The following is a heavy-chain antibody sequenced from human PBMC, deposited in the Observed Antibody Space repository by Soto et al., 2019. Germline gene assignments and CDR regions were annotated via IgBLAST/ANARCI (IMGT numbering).Heavy chain of an antibody. Sequence: SETLSLTCSFSGDSVTSHYLTWIRQPPGKGLEWIGYIYYSGSTNYNPSLKSRVTISVDTSKNQFSLKLSSVTAADTAVYYCARLPVDYDFWSCYSQAYYYYMDVWGKGTTVTVSS. CDR1: GDSVTSHY. CDR2: IYYSGST. D-gene: IGHD3-3*01. V-gene: IGHV4-59*08. J-gene: IGHJ6*03. CDR3: ARLPVDYDFWSCYSQAYYYYMDV.